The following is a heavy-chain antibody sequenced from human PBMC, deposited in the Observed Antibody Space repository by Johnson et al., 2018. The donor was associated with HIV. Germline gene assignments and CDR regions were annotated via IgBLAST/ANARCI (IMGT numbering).Heavy chain of an antibody. Sequence: QVQLVESGGGLVKPGGSLRLSCAASGFTFSSYAMHWVRQAPGKGLEWVAVISYDGSNQYYADSVKGRFTISRENAKNSLYLQMNSLRAGDTAVYYCARGLGSYSSGYPMLDAFDIWGQGTMVTVSS. D-gene: IGHD3-22*01. CDR2: ISYDGSNQ. CDR3: ARGLGSYSSGYPMLDAFDI. CDR1: GFTFSSYA. V-gene: IGHV3-30*14. J-gene: IGHJ3*02.